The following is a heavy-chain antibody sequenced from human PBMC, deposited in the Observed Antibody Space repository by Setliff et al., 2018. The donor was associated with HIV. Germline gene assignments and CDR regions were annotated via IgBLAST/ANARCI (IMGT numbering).Heavy chain of an antibody. D-gene: IGHD3-22*01. V-gene: IGHV4-59*01. Sequence: PSETLSLTCTVSGGSISSDYWSWIRQPPGKGLEWIGYIYYSGSTNYNPSLKSRVTISVATSKNQFSLKLNSVTTAETAVYYCARSRTSSGYYGVTGYGMDVWGQGTTVTVSS. CDR2: IYYSGST. CDR1: GGSISSDY. J-gene: IGHJ6*02. CDR3: ARSRTSSGYYGVTGYGMDV.